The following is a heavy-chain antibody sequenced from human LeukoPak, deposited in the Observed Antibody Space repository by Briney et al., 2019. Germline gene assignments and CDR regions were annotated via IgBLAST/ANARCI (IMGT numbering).Heavy chain of an antibody. CDR2: ISSSGSTI. J-gene: IGHJ6*03. V-gene: IGHV3-48*04. Sequence: GGSLRLSCAASGFTFSSYAMSWVRQAPGKGLEWVSYISSSGSTIYYADSVKGRFTISRDNAKNSLYLQMNSLRAEDTAVYYCARTRPGYYMDVWGKGTTVTVSS. CDR3: ARTRPGYYMDV. CDR1: GFTFSSYA.